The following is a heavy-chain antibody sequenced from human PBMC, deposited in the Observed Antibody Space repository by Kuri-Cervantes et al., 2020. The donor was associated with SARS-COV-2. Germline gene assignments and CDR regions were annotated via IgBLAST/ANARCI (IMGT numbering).Heavy chain of an antibody. D-gene: IGHD1-1*01. CDR1: GYTFTGYY. V-gene: IGHV1-2*02. Sequence: ASVKVSCKAPGYTFTGYYMHWVRQAPGQGLEWMGWINPNSGGTNYAQKFQGRVTMTRDTSISTAYMELSRLRSDDTAVYYCARGAYNWNDEGEAPGYWGQGTLVTVSS. CDR2: INPNSGGT. CDR3: ARGAYNWNDEGEAPGY. J-gene: IGHJ4*02.